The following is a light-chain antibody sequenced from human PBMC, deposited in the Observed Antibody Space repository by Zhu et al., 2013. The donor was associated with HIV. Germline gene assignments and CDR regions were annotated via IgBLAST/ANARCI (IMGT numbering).Light chain of an antibody. CDR3: CSYAGPTTWV. V-gene: IGLV2-23*02. CDR1: SSDVGTYNL. J-gene: IGLJ3*02. Sequence: QSALTQPASVSGSPGQSITISCTGTSSDVGTYNLVSWYQQHPGKAPKLIIYDVYQRPSGLADRFSASKSGNTASLTISGLQTDDEAHYYCCSYAGPTTWVFGGGTVLTVL. CDR2: DVY.